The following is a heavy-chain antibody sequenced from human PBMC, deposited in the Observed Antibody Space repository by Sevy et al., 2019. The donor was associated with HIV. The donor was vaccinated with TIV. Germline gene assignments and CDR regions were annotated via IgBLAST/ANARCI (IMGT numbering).Heavy chain of an antibody. D-gene: IGHD3-3*01. Sequence: GGSLRLSCTASGFTFGDYAMSWFRQAPGKGLEWVGFIRSKAYGGTTEYPASVKGRFTISRDDSKSIAYLQMNSLKTEDTAVYYCTRASLSTIFYYYGMDVWGQGTTVTVSS. J-gene: IGHJ6*02. V-gene: IGHV3-49*03. CDR1: GFTFGDYA. CDR3: TRASLSTIFYYYGMDV. CDR2: IRSKAYGGTT.